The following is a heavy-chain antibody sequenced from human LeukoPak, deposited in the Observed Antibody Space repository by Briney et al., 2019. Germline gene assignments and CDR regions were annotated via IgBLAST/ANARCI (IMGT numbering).Heavy chain of an antibody. CDR2: ISSSSSTI. Sequence: GGSLRLSCAASGFTFSSYSMNWVRQAPGKGLEWVSYISSSSSTIYYADSVKGRFTISRDNAKNSLYLQMNSLRAEDTAVYYCARDFGVVIPYYYYYMDVWGKGTTVTVSS. V-gene: IGHV3-48*01. D-gene: IGHD3-3*01. CDR3: ARDFGVVIPYYYYYMDV. CDR1: GFTFSSYS. J-gene: IGHJ6*03.